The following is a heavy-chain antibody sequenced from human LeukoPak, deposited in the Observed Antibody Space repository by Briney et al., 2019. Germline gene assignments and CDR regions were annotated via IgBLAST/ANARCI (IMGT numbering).Heavy chain of an antibody. CDR3: ARAYGSGSYYTDY. D-gene: IGHD3-10*01. V-gene: IGHV4-61*02. CDR1: GYSISSGYY. Sequence: SETLSLTCTVSGYSISSGYYWGWIRQPAGKGLEWIGRIYTSGSTNYNPSLKSRVTISVDTSKNQFSLKLSSVTAADTAVYYCARAYGSGSYYTDYWGQGTLVTVSS. J-gene: IGHJ4*02. CDR2: IYTSGST.